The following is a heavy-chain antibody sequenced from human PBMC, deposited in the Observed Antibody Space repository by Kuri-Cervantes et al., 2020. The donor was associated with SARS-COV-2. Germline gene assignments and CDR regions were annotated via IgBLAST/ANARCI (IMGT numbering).Heavy chain of an antibody. D-gene: IGHD2-2*02. V-gene: IGHV3-53*01. CDR2: IYSGGST. J-gene: IGHJ6*02. CDR3: ARDPPRYCSSTSCYTARADPIYGMDV. CDR1: GFTVSSNY. Sequence: GESLKISCAASGFTVSSNYMSWVRQAPGKGLEWVSVIYSGGSTYYADSAKGRFTISRDNAKNSLYLQMNSLRAEDTAVYYCARDPPRYCSSTSCYTARADPIYGMDVWGQGTTVTVSS.